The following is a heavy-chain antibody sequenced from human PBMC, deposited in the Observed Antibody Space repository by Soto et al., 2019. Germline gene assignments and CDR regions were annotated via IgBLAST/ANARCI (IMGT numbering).Heavy chain of an antibody. Sequence: LRLSCAAPGFTFWNYAMSWVSQTPGKGLEWVGLISHDGIKPYAASVKDRFTISRDNSRNELHLEMNSLRNEDTALHHCAREDECSDHAGSLRRWGR. CDR2: ISHDGIK. CDR1: GFTFWNYA. CDR3: AREDECSDHAGSLRR. D-gene: IGHD2-15*01. V-gene: IGHV3-30-3*01. J-gene: IGHJ2*01.